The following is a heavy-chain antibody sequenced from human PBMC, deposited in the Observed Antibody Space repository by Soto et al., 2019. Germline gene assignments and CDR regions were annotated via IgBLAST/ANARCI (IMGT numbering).Heavy chain of an antibody. J-gene: IGHJ4*02. CDR3: ARLPFDS. CDR1: GGSLSNIT. Sequence: QVQLVQSGAEVKKPGSSVRVSCKISGGSLSNITVSWVRQAPGLGLEWMGRVNPLLGTAIYAQKFQGRVTLSAARSTITAYMDITNLTSVDTSMYYCARLPFDSWGQGTLVTVSS. V-gene: IGHV1-69*08. CDR2: VNPLLGTA.